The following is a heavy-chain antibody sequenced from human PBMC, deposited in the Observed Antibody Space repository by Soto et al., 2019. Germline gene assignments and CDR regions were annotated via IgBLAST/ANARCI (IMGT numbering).Heavy chain of an antibody. CDR2: IYYSGST. V-gene: IGHV4-39*01. J-gene: IGHJ5*02. CDR3: ARPLTYYDFWSGNGGFEP. D-gene: IGHD3-3*01. Sequence: SLPMCVSRTVSGGTISNLGYCWSMIRKTPGKGLEWIGSIYYSGSTYYNPSLKSRVTISADTSKNQFSLKLSSVTAADTAVYYCARPLTYYDFWSGNGGFEPWGQGTLVTVSS. CDR1: GGTISNLGYC.